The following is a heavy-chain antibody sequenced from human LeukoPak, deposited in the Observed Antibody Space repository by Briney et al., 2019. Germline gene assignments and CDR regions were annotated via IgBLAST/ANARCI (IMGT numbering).Heavy chain of an antibody. V-gene: IGHV3-9*01. J-gene: IGHJ4*02. D-gene: IGHD3-22*01. Sequence: GRSLRLSCAASGLTFYDYAMHWVRQAPGKGLEWVSGISWNSGSIVYADSVKGRFTISRDNAKNSLYLQMNSLRAEDTALYYCAKELYYDSSGPLYFDYWGQGTLVTVSS. CDR2: ISWNSGSI. CDR1: GLTFYDYA. CDR3: AKELYYDSSGPLYFDY.